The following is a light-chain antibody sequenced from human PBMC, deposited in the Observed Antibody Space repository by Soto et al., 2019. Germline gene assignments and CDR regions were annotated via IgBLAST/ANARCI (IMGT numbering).Light chain of an antibody. CDR1: QSVSNN. Sequence: EIVMTQSPSTLSVSPGESATLSCRASQSVSNNLTWYQQKPGQPPRLLIYGASTRATGVPGRFSGSGPGTEFTLTISSLETEDFAVYYCQQRSDWPPTFGQGTKVDIK. CDR2: GAS. J-gene: IGKJ1*01. CDR3: QQRSDWPPT. V-gene: IGKV3-15*01.